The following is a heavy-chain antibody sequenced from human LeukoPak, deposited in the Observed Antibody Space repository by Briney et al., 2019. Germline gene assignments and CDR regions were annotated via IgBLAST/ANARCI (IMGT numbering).Heavy chain of an antibody. D-gene: IGHD3-3*01. CDR2: ISSSSSYI. CDR1: GXTXXSYS. J-gene: IGHJ4*02. CDR3: ARVRRSKGYDFWSGYFGY. V-gene: IGHV3-21*01. Sequence: XRLSXXXSGXTXXSYSMNWVRQAPGKGLEWVSSISSSSSYIYYADSVKGRFTISRDNAKNSLYLQMNSLRAEDTAVYYCARVRRSKGYDFWSGYFGYWGQGTLVTVSS.